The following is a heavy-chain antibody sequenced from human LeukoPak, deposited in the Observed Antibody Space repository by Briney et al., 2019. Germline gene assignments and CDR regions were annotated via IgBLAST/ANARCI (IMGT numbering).Heavy chain of an antibody. CDR1: GFTFSHFG. V-gene: IGHV3-30*02. CDR2: IQFGGTNK. Sequence: GGSLRLSCAASGFTFSHFGMHWVRQAPGKGLEWLAFIQFGGTNKYYADSVQGRFVVSRDNSKNSLFLQINSLRSDDTAVYFCAKGSIPAAITYYMDDWGKGTTVIVSS. CDR3: AKGSIPAAITYYMDD. D-gene: IGHD2-2*01. J-gene: IGHJ6*03.